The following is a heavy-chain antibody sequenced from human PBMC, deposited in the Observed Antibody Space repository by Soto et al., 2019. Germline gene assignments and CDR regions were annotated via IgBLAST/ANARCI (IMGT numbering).Heavy chain of an antibody. Sequence: EVQLVESGGGLVQPGGSLTLFCAASGFTFIDYGMSWVRQAPGKGLEWISYTSPSSSTEFYADSVKGRFTISRDNPKNSPHLQMNSLRAEDTAVYSCARDPYHRQSSGWFANCFHPWAQATLVLVSS. D-gene: IGHD6-19*01. J-gene: IGHJ5*02. CDR1: GFTFIDYG. CDR2: TSPSSSTE. CDR3: ARDPYHRQSSGWFANCFHP. V-gene: IGHV3-48*01.